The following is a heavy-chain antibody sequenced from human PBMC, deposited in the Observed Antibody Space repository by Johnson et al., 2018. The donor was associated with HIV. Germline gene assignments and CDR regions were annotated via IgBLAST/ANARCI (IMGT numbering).Heavy chain of an antibody. CDR1: GFTFSRYW. Sequence: VQLVESWGGLVQPGGSLRLSCAASGFTFSRYWLTWVRQAPGKGLEWVANIKQDGSVKYYVDSVKGRFTISRDKAKKSLYQQMNSLRAEDTAVYYCARVGGSTRYSLYEAFDIWGQGTMVTVSS. CDR2: IKQDGSVK. V-gene: IGHV3-7*01. J-gene: IGHJ3*02. CDR3: ARVGGSTRYSLYEAFDI. D-gene: IGHD6-13*01.